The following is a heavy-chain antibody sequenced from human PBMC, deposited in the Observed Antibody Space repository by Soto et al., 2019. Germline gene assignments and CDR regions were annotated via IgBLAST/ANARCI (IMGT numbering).Heavy chain of an antibody. D-gene: IGHD7-27*01. CDR3: VRVTNSAIDV. CDR2: SRNKPHSYTT. J-gene: IGHJ3*01. V-gene: IGHV3-72*01. CDR1: GFTFSDHY. Sequence: PGGSLRLSCAVSGFTFSDHYMDWVRQAPGKGPEWVGRSRNKPHSYTTEYAASVKGRFSISRDESQNSLYLQMNSLETDDTALYYCVRVTNSAIDVWGQGTMVTVSS.